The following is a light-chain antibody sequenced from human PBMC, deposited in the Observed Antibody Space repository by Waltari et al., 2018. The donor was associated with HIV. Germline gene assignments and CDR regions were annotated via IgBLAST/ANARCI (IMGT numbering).Light chain of an antibody. J-gene: IGKJ1*01. Sequence: DIQMTQSPSSLSASVGDRVVVTCRANQTISKFLNWYQHKPGKAPNLLISSASNLHGGVPSRFGGSGSGTDVALTITSLQPEDFALYYCQQTYSAPWTFGQGTKIDIK. CDR1: QTISKF. CDR3: QQTYSAPWT. CDR2: SAS. V-gene: IGKV1-39*01.